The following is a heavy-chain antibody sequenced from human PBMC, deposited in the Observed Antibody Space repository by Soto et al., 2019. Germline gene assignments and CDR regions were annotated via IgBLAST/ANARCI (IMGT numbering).Heavy chain of an antibody. V-gene: IGHV3-15*07. CDR1: GFTFSNAW. Sequence: GGSLRLSCAASGFTFSNAWMNWVRQAPGKGLKWVGRIKSKTDGGTTDYAAPVKGRFTISRDDSKNTLYLQMNSLKTEDTAVYYCTTDPTPFAFGGVIAQGYYYGMDVWGQGTTVTVSS. CDR3: TTDPTPFAFGGVIAQGYYYGMDV. D-gene: IGHD3-16*02. CDR2: IKSKTDGGTT. J-gene: IGHJ6*02.